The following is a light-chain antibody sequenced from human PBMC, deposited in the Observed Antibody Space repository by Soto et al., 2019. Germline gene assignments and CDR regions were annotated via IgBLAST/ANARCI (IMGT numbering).Light chain of an antibody. V-gene: IGLV2-14*01. CDR3: LSYTSTNTRV. Sequence: QSALTQPASVSGPPGQSTTISCSGSSSDVGGYDYVSWYQQHPGKAPKLIIYEVSNRPSGVSNRFSGSKSGNTASLTISGLQAEDEADYYCLSYTSTNTRVFGGGTRVTVL. CDR2: EVS. J-gene: IGLJ3*02. CDR1: SSDVGGYDY.